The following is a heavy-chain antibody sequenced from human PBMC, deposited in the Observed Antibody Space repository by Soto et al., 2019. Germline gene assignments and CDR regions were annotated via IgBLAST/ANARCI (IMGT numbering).Heavy chain of an antibody. Sequence: EVQLLESGGALVQPGGSLRLSCAAPGVFFSNYHMSWVRQSPGKGLQWVAAISGGGDSTYYADSVKGRFTISRDNSENTLWLQMNSLRAGDTAVYYCVKYGGAAARPTFYYGLDVWGQGTTVTVSS. CDR1: GVFFSNYH. CDR2: ISGGGDST. D-gene: IGHD6-6*01. J-gene: IGHJ6*02. V-gene: IGHV3-23*01. CDR3: VKYGGAAARPTFYYGLDV.